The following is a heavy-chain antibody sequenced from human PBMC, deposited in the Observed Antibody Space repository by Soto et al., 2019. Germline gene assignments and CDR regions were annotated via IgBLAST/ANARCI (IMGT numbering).Heavy chain of an antibody. J-gene: IGHJ3*02. Sequence: SQTLSLTCAISGDSVSSNSAAWNWIRQSPSRGLEWLGRTYYRSKWYNDYTVSVKSRITINPDTSKNQFSLQLNSVTPEDTAVYYCARVWQLVLEEAFDIRGQGTMVTVSS. CDR3: ARVWQLVLEEAFDI. V-gene: IGHV6-1*01. CDR1: GDSVSSNSAA. D-gene: IGHD6-13*01. CDR2: TYYRSKWYN.